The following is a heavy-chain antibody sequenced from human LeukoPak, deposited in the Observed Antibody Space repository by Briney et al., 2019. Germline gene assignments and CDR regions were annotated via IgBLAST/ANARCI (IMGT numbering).Heavy chain of an antibody. CDR2: INPNSGGT. D-gene: IGHD5-24*01. J-gene: IGHJ4*02. V-gene: IGHV1-2*06. CDR1: GYTFNTNY. CDR3: ARDLAEMATDSTFDY. Sequence: ASVKVSCKASGYTFNTNYIHWVRQAPGQGLEWMGRINPNSGGTNYAQKFQGRVTMTRDTSISTAYMELSRLRSDDTAVYYCARDLAEMATDSTFDYWGQGTLVTVSS.